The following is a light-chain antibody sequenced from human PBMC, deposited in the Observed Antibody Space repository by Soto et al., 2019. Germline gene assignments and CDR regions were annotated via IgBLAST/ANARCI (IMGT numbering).Light chain of an antibody. Sequence: QSALTQPRSVSGSPGQSVTISCTGTSSDVGGYNYVSWYQQHPGKAPKLMIYDVSKRPSRVPDRLSGSKSGNTASLTISGLQDDDESDYYCCSTACSRHVFGTGTKLTVL. CDR2: DVS. CDR1: SSDVGGYNY. J-gene: IGLJ1*01. V-gene: IGLV2-11*01. CDR3: CSTACSRHV.